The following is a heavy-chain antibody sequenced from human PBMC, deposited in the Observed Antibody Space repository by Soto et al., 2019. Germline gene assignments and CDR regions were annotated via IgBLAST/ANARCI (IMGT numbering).Heavy chain of an antibody. Sequence: QVQLVPSGAEVKKPGSSVNVSCKASGGTFSSYAISWVRQAPGQGLEWMGGIIPVFGTANYAQKFQGRVTITADESTSTAYMELRSLRSEDTAVYYCASSRYYYDSSGYYSYVDYWGQGTLVTVSS. CDR1: GGTFSSYA. D-gene: IGHD3-22*01. CDR3: ASSRYYYDSSGYYSYVDY. V-gene: IGHV1-69*01. J-gene: IGHJ4*02. CDR2: IIPVFGTA.